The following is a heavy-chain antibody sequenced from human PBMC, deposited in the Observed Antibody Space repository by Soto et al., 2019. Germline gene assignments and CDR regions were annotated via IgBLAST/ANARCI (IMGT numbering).Heavy chain of an antibody. CDR2: ITGSGSDT. CDR1: GFSFNNYA. D-gene: IGHD3-10*01. J-gene: IGHJ4*02. Sequence: EVQLLESGGGLVQPGGSLRLSCAASGFSFNNYAMGWVRQAPGKGLEWVSAITGSGSDTYYLDSVKGRFTISRDNSKNTLFLQVNSLRPEYTAIYYCAKLGSSAWSPHYYFDYWGQGTLVTVSS. V-gene: IGHV3-23*01. CDR3: AKLGSSAWSPHYYFDY.